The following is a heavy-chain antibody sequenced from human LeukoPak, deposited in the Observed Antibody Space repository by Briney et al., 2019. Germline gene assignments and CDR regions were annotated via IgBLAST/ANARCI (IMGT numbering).Heavy chain of an antibody. V-gene: IGHV3-23*01. Sequence: GGSLRLSCAASGFTFSNYAMSWVRQAPGKGPEWVSIISGSCDNTHYADSVKVRFTISRDNSKNRLYLQMNTLSGEEMAISHCARRGWLVTFDYWGQGTMVTVS. D-gene: IGHD6-19*01. CDR3: ARRGWLVTFDY. J-gene: IGHJ4*02. CDR1: GFTFSNYA. CDR2: ISGSCDNT.